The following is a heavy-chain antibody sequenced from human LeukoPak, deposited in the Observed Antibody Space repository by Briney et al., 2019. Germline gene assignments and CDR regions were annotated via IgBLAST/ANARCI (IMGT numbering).Heavy chain of an antibody. J-gene: IGHJ4*02. D-gene: IGHD3-3*01. V-gene: IGHV3-74*01. Sequence: GGSLRLSRAASGFTFSSYWMHWVRQAPGKGLVWVSRINSDGSSTSYADSVKGRFTISRDNAKNTLYLQMNSLRAEDTAVYSCARDPAPYYDFWSGHSLFDYWGRGTLVTVSS. CDR1: GFTFSSYW. CDR3: ARDPAPYYDFWSGHSLFDY. CDR2: INSDGSST.